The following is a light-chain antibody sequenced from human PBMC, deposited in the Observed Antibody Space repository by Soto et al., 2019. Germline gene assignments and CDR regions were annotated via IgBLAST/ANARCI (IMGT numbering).Light chain of an antibody. CDR2: EVN. J-gene: IGLJ1*01. V-gene: IGLV2-14*03. CDR1: SSDVGGYKY. CDR3: SSYTRQSTYV. Sequence: QSALTQPASVSGSPGQSITISCTGTSSDVGGYKYVSWFQQYPGKVPKLIIYEVNDRPSGVSNRFSASKSGNTASLTISGLQDEDAADYYCSSYTRQSTYVFGTGTKLTVL.